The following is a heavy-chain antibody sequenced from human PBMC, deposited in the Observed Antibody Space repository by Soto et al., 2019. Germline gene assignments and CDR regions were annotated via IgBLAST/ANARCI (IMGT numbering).Heavy chain of an antibody. J-gene: IGHJ4*02. CDR1: GYTFTGYA. CDR3: ARAVAVPADFDY. CDR2: INAGNGNT. V-gene: IGHV1-3*01. Sequence: ASVKVSCKASGYTFTGYAMHWARQAPGQRLEWMGWINAGNGNTKYSQKFQGRVTITRDTSASTGYMELSSLRSEYTAVYYCARAVAVPADFDYWGQGTLVTSPQ. D-gene: IGHD6-19*01.